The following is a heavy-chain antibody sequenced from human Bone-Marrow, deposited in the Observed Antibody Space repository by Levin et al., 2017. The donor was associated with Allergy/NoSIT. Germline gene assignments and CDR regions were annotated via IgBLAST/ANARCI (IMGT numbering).Heavy chain of an antibody. CDR2: ITSNSGSI. Sequence: SCAASGFAFNSYSLNWVRQAPGKGLEWISYITSNSGSIHYADSVKGRFTISRDTAKSSLYLQMNSLRDEDTGVYYCARVNGYYEPMDYWGQGTLVTVSS. CDR3: ARVNGYYEPMDY. J-gene: IGHJ4*02. V-gene: IGHV3-48*02. D-gene: IGHD3-22*01. CDR1: GFAFNSYS.